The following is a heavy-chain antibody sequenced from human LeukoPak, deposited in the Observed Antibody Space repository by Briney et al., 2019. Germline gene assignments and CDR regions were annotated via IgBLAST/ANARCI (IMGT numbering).Heavy chain of an antibody. D-gene: IGHD3-3*01. CDR1: GFTFSSYA. CDR3: ATQPDFWSGYSDDY. V-gene: IGHV3-23*01. CDR2: ISGSGGST. J-gene: IGHJ4*02. Sequence: GGSLRLSCVASGFTFSSYAMSWVRQAPGEGLEWVSAISGSGGSTYYADSVKGRFTISRDNSKNTLYLQMNSLRAEDTAVYYCATQPDFWSGYSDDYWGQGTLVTVS.